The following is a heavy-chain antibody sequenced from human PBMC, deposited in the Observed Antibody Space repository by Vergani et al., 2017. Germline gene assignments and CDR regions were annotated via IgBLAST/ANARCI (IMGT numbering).Heavy chain of an antibody. Sequence: EVQLVESGGGLVQPGGSLRLSCAASGFIFSSYWMHWVRQAPGKGLEWVAAIKEDGSEKQYVDSVKGRFTISRDNAKKSLYLQMNSLRGEDTAVYYCAKHYYDSSGYYMVRYFGLWGRGTLVTVSS. CDR1: GFIFSSYW. V-gene: IGHV3-7*01. CDR3: AKHYYDSSGYYMVRYFGL. J-gene: IGHJ2*01. CDR2: IKEDGSEK. D-gene: IGHD3-22*01.